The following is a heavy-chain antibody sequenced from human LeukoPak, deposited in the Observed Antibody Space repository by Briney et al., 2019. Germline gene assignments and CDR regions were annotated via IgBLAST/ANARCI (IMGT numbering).Heavy chain of an antibody. CDR1: GFTFSNYW. CDR3: IRDFRSADL. V-gene: IGHV3-74*01. CDR2: IYVDGRTT. Sequence: GSLRLSCVASGFTFSNYWMHWVRQPPGKGLVWVSRIYVDGRTTNYADSVKGRFTISRDNAKNTVYLEMNSLSVEDTATYYCIRDFRSADLWGQGTLVTVTS. J-gene: IGHJ5*02.